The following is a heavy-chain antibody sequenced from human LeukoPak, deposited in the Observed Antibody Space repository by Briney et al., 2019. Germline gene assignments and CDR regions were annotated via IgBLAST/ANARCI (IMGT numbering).Heavy chain of an antibody. CDR2: ISSDSSYI. J-gene: IGHJ6*03. CDR3: ARDFRYDKYYDFWSGSRHYMDV. V-gene: IGHV3-21*01. CDR1: GFTFSSYA. Sequence: GRSLRLSCAASGFTFSSYAMHWVRQAPGKGLEWVSSISSDSSYIYYADAVHGRFTISRDNAKNSLYLQMNSLRAEDTAVYYCARDFRYDKYYDFWSGSRHYMDVWGKGTTVTVSS. D-gene: IGHD3-3*01.